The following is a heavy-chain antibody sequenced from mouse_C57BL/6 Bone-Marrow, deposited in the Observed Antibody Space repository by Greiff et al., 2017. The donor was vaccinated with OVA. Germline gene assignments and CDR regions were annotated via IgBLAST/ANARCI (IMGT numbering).Heavy chain of an antibody. CDR2: IDPENGDT. Sequence: VQLKESGAELVRPGASVKLSCTASGFNIKDDYMHWVKQRPEQGLEWIGWIDPENGDTEYASKFQGKATITADTSSNTAYLQLSSLTSEDTAVYYCTLYYDYGRPNGWGQGTTLTVSS. J-gene: IGHJ2*01. CDR1: GFNIKDDY. V-gene: IGHV14-4*01. CDR3: TLYYDYGRPNG. D-gene: IGHD2-4*01.